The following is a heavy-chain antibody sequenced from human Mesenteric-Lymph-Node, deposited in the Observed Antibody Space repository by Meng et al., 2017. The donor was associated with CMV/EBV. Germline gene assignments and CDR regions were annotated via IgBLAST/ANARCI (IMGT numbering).Heavy chain of an antibody. Sequence: SETLSLTCTVSGGSISSYYWSWIRQPPGKGLEWIGYIYYSGSTNYNPSLKSRVTISVDTSKNQFSLKLRSVTAADTAVYYCAGYCSSTSCSGLLDPWGQGTLVTVS. CDR2: IYYSGST. CDR3: AGYCSSTSCSGLLDP. CDR1: GGSISSYY. D-gene: IGHD2-2*01. V-gene: IGHV4-59*01. J-gene: IGHJ5*02.